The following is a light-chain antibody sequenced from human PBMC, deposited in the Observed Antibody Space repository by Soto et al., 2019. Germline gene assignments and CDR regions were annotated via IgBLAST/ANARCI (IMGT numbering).Light chain of an antibody. Sequence: QPVLTQPPSASGTPGQRVTISCSGSSSNLGRNKVNWYQQFPGTAPKLLIYSKNQRPSGVPDRFSGSQSGTSASLAISGLQSEDEADYYCSAWDDSLNGWVFGGGTKLTVL. CDR2: SKN. V-gene: IGLV1-44*01. J-gene: IGLJ3*02. CDR1: SSNLGRNK. CDR3: SAWDDSLNGWV.